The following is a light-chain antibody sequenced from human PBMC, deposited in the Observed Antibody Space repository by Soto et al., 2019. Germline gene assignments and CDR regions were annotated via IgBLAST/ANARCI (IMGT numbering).Light chain of an antibody. CDR2: GAS. V-gene: IGKV3-20*01. CDR3: QQYGSSRT. CDR1: QRGGNNY. J-gene: IGKJ1*01. Sequence: TESVVTLSLSTREGATRSWAAQRGGNNYLAWYQQKPGQPPRLLIYGASTRATGIPARFSGSGSGTDFTLTISRLEPEDFAVYYCQQYGSSRTFGQGTKVDIK.